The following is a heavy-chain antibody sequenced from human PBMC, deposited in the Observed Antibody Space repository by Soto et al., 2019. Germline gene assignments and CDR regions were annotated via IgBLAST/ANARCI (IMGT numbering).Heavy chain of an antibody. Sequence: QVQLVQSGAEVKKPGSSVKVSCKASGGTFSSYTISWVRQAPGQGLEWMGRIIPILGIANYAQKFQGRVTITADKSPSTAYMELSSLRSEDTAVYYCARAPVGATAFDYWGQGTLVTVSS. J-gene: IGHJ4*02. CDR1: GGTFSSYT. V-gene: IGHV1-69*02. CDR2: IIPILGIA. CDR3: ARAPVGATAFDY. D-gene: IGHD1-26*01.